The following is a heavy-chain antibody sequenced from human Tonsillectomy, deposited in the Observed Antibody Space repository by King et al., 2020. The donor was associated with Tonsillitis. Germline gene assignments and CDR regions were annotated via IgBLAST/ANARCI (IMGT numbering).Heavy chain of an antibody. D-gene: IGHD3-3*01. CDR2: IRGSGGSP. CDR3: AKVGGYDFWSGHNWFDP. J-gene: IGHJ5*02. V-gene: IGHV3-23*01. Sequence: SVVGLVPPGGSLSLSCAASGFPFRPSALRWVRPAPGPGLAWVSSIRGSGGSPYYAASVQGRFTISRDNSKPPLYLQMSSLRAEDTAIYYCAKVGGYDFWSGHNWFDPWGQGTLVTVSS. CDR1: GFPFRPSA.